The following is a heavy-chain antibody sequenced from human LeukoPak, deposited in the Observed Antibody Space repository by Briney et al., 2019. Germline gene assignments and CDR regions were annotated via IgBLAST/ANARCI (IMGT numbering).Heavy chain of an antibody. CDR1: GGTFSSYA. J-gene: IGHJ4*02. CDR2: IIPIFGTA. Sequence: ASVNVSCKASGGTFSSYAISWVRQAPGQGLEWMGGIIPIFGTANYAQKFQGRVTITADESTSTAYMELSSLRSEDTAVYYCARTPYCSGGSCYGPDFYFDYWGQGTLVTVSS. V-gene: IGHV1-69*13. CDR3: ARTPYCSGGSCYGPDFYFDY. D-gene: IGHD2-15*01.